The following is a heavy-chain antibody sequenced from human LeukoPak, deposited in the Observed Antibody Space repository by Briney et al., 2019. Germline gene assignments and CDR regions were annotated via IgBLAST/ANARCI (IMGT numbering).Heavy chain of an antibody. CDR1: GFTFSSYS. D-gene: IGHD6-19*01. CDR3: ARGSRYSSGWYDY. CDR2: ISSSSSYI. V-gene: IGHV3-21*01. Sequence: GGSLRLSCAASGFTFSSYSMNWVRQAPGKGLEWVSSISSSSSYIYYADSVKGRFTISRDSAKNSLYLQMNSLRAEDTAVYYCARGSRYSSGWYDYWGQGTLVTVSS. J-gene: IGHJ4*02.